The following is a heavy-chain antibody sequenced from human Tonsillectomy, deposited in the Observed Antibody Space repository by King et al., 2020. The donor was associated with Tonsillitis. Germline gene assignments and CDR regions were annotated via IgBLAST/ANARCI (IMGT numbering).Heavy chain of an antibody. V-gene: IGHV1-24*01. CDR2: FDPEDGET. D-gene: IGHD3-3*01. CDR1: GYTLTELS. Sequence: VQLVQSGAEVKKPGASVKVSCKVSGYTLTELSMHWVRQAPGKGLEWMGGFDPEDGETIYAQKFQGRVTMTEDTSTDTAYMELSSLRSEDTAVYYCATDPPYYDFWSGYYRVWGQGTLGTVSS. CDR3: ATDPPYYDFWSGYYRV. J-gene: IGHJ4*02.